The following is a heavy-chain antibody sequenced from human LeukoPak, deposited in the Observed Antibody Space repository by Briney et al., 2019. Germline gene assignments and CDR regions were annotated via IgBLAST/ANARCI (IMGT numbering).Heavy chain of an antibody. D-gene: IGHD3-9*01. CDR2: ISGSGGST. V-gene: IGHV3-23*01. Sequence: PGGSLRLSCAASGFTFSSYAMSWVRQAPGKGLEGLSPISGSGGSTYYADSVKGRFSISRNNSNNTLYLQMNSLRAEDKAVYYCAKDKRYRGANWFDPWGQGTLVTVSS. CDR3: AKDKRYRGANWFDP. J-gene: IGHJ5*02. CDR1: GFTFSSYA.